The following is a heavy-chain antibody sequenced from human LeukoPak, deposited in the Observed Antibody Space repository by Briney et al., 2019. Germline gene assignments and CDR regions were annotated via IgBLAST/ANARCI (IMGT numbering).Heavy chain of an antibody. J-gene: IGHJ4*02. CDR2: IYYSGST. Sequence: SETLSLTCTVSGGSISSYYWSWIRQPPGKGLEWIGYIYYSGSTNYNPSLKSRVTISVDTSKNLFSLKLSSVTAADTAVYYCARALGGYYYDYWGQGTLVTVSS. CDR3: ARALGGYYYDY. V-gene: IGHV4-59*01. D-gene: IGHD3-22*01. CDR1: GGSISSYY.